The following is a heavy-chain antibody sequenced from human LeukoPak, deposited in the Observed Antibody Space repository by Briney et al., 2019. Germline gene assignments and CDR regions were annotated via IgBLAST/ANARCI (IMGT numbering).Heavy chain of an antibody. CDR3: ARTFTGSNTHFDY. J-gene: IGHJ4*02. D-gene: IGHD1-26*01. CDR1: GFTFSSYW. V-gene: IGHV3-74*01. Sequence: PGGSLRLSCAASGFTFSSYWMHWVRQAPGKGLVWVSRINSDESSTSYADSVRGRFTISRDNAKNTLYLQMNSLRAEDTAVYYCARTFTGSNTHFDYWGQGTLVTVSS. CDR2: INSDESST.